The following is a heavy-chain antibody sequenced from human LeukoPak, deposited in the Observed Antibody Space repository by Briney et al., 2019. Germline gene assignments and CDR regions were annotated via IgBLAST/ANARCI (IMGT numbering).Heavy chain of an antibody. CDR2: INPSGGST. J-gene: IGHJ4*02. D-gene: IGHD3-22*01. Sequence: ASVKVSCKASGYTFTSYYMHWVRQAPGRGLEWMGIINPSGGSTSYAQKFQGRVTMTRDTSTSTVYMELSSLRSEDTAVYYCARDPFYYDSSGYSFDWGQGTLVTVSS. CDR3: ARDPFYYDSSGYSFD. V-gene: IGHV1-46*01. CDR1: GYTFTSYY.